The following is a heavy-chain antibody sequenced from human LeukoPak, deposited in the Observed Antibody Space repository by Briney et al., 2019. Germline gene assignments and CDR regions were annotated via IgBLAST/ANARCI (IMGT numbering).Heavy chain of an antibody. J-gene: IGHJ4*02. CDR3: ARSSRGVTDY. CDR1: GGSISSGGYY. Sequence: PSQTLSLTCTVSGGSISSGGYYWSWIRQPPGKGLEWIGYIYHSGSTYYSPSLKSRVTISVDRSKNQFSLKLSSVTAADTAVYYCARSSRGVTDYWGQGTLVTVSP. CDR2: IYHSGST. V-gene: IGHV4-30-2*02.